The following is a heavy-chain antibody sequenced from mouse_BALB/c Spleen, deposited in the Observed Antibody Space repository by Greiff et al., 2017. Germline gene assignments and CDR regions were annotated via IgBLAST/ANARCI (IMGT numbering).Heavy chain of an antibody. Sequence: EVQLVESGPGLVKPSQSLSLTCTVTGYSITSDYAWNWIRQFPGNKLEWMGYISYSGSTSYNPSLKSRISITRDTSKNQFFLQLNSVTTEDTATYYCAKVPLYYGNSWFAYWGQGTLVTVSA. V-gene: IGHV3-2*02. CDR2: ISYSGST. D-gene: IGHD2-1*01. CDR1: GYSITSDYA. CDR3: AKVPLYYGNSWFAY. J-gene: IGHJ3*01.